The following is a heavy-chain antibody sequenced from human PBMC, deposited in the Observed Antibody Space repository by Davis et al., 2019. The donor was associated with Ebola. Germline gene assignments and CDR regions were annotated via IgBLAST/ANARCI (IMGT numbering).Heavy chain of an antibody. CDR2: ISWNSGSI. D-gene: IGHD6-13*01. CDR1: GFTFDDYA. Sequence: SLKISCAASGFTFDDYAMHWVRQAPGKGLEWVSGISWNSGSIGYADSVKGRFTISKDNAKNSLYLQMNSLGAEDTAVYYCARVFAAAGTFDYWGQGTLVTVSS. CDR3: ARVFAAAGTFDY. V-gene: IGHV3-9*01. J-gene: IGHJ4*02.